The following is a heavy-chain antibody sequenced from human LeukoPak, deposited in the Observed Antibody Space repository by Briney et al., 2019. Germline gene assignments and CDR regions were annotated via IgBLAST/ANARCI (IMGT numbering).Heavy chain of an antibody. CDR3: ARAMDVWNFYSYLMDV. V-gene: IGHV3-49*03. J-gene: IGHJ6*02. D-gene: IGHD3-16*01. Sequence: GGSLRLSCTASGFIFGDYALSWFRQAPGKGLEWVGFIRSEPYGGTSETSEYVASVRGRFTISRDNSKNIAYLQMNSLKTEDTAVYYCARAMDVWNFYSYLMDVWGQGTTVTVSS. CDR2: IRSEPYGGTSETS. CDR1: GFIFGDYA.